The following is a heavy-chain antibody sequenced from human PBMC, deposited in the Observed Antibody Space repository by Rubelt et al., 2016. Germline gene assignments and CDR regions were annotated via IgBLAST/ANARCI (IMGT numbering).Heavy chain of an antibody. CDR3: AKGSIAAAGTVDY. D-gene: IGHD6-13*01. Sequence: GKGLEWVAVISYDGSNKYYADSVKGRFTISRDNSKNTLYLQINSLRAEDTAVYYCAKGSIAAAGTVDYWGQGTLVTVSS. V-gene: IGHV3-30*18. J-gene: IGHJ4*02. CDR2: ISYDGSNK.